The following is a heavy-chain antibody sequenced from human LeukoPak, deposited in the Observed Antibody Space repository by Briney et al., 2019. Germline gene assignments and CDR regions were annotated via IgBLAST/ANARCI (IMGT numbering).Heavy chain of an antibody. Sequence: SETLSLTCTVSGGSISSCYWSWIRQPPGKGPEWIGYIFYSGSTNYNPSLKSRVTISVDTSKNQFSLKLSSVTAADTAVYYCARTGTYYYDSSGYKDYFDYWGQGTLVTVSS. D-gene: IGHD3-22*01. CDR2: IFYSGST. J-gene: IGHJ4*02. CDR3: ARTGTYYYDSSGYKDYFDY. CDR1: GGSISSCY. V-gene: IGHV4-59*01.